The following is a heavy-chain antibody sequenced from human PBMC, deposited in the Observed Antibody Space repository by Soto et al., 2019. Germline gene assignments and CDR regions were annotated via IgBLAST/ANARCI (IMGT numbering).Heavy chain of an antibody. CDR2: IRSNGGST. CDR3: VKLWFGDRQREASDLYYDYGMDI. V-gene: IGHV3-64D*08. J-gene: IGHJ6*01. Sequence: PGKGLEWVSSIRSNGGSTYYADSVKGRFTISRDNSKNTRYLQLSSLRAEDTAVYYCVKLWFGDRQREASDLYYDYGMDIGGQPTTLS. D-gene: IGHD3-10*01.